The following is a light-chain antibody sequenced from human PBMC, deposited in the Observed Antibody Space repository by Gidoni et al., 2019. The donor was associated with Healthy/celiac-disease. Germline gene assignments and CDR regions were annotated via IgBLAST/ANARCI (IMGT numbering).Light chain of an antibody. CDR1: QSVSSSY. V-gene: IGKV3-20*01. CDR3: QQYGSSPT. J-gene: IGKJ4*01. Sequence: EIVLTQSPGTLPWSPGERATLSCRASQSVSSSYLAWYQQKPGQAPRLLIYGASSRATGIPDKFSGSGSGTDFTLTISRLEPEDFAVYYCQQYGSSPTFGGGTKVEIK. CDR2: GAS.